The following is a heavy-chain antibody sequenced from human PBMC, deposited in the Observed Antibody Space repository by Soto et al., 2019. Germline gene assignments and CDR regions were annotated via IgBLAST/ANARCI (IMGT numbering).Heavy chain of an antibody. CDR3: ARPQFSGTYHDTFNI. J-gene: IGHJ3*02. V-gene: IGHV4-39*02. CDR1: CPSISSSTYY. D-gene: IGHD1-26*01. CDR2: VYYSENT. Sequence: SETLSLTCTVSCPSISSSTYYWGWIRQPPGKGLEWIGSVYYSENTYYNPSLKSRVTISVDTSKNLFSLKLTSVTAADTAMYYCARPQFSGTYHDTFNIWGQGTMVTVSS.